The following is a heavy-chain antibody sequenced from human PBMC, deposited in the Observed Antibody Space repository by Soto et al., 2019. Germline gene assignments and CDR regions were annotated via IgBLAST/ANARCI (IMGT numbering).Heavy chain of an antibody. J-gene: IGHJ2*01. CDR2: ISNDGRRE. CDR3: VRDSGANYGTFWYFDL. D-gene: IGHD5-18*01. CDR1: GFSFNFYA. V-gene: IGHV3-30*04. Sequence: QVQLVESGGGVVQPGRSLRISCAATGFSFNFYAMYWVRQAPGKGLEWVAMISNDGRRENYADSVRGRFIISRDNSKKTLFLQMNSLRPEDTATYYCVRDSGANYGTFWYFDLWGRGTLVTVSS.